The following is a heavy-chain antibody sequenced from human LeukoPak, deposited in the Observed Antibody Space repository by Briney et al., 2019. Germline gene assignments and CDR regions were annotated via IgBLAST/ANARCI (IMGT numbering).Heavy chain of an antibody. CDR3: ARHHSPIGTFDI. Sequence: SETLSLTCIVSGGPISSYYWSWIRQPPGKGLEWIGYIYYSGSTNYNPSLKSRVTISVDTSKNQFSLKLSSVTAADTAVYYCARHHSPIGTFDIWGQGTMVTVSS. J-gene: IGHJ3*02. V-gene: IGHV4-59*08. CDR2: IYYSGST. CDR1: GGPISSYY. D-gene: IGHD2-21*01.